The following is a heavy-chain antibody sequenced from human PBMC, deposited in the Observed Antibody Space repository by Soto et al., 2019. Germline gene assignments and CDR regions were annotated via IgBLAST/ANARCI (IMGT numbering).Heavy chain of an antibody. CDR2: IYSGGTT. J-gene: IGHJ3*02. CDR1: GFTVSRNY. D-gene: IGHD3-22*01. CDR3: ARVNADDSSGHYYFYAFDI. Sequence: GGSLRLSCVASGFTVSRNYMSWVRQPPGKGLEWVSVIYSGGTTYYADSVKGRFTISRDNSKNTLYLQMNSLRADDTAVCYCARVNADDSSGHYYFYAFDIWGQGTMVTVSS. V-gene: IGHV3-53*01.